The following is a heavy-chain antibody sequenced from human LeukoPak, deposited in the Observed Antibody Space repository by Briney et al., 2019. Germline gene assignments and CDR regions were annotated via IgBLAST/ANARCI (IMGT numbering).Heavy chain of an antibody. CDR2: IFSSSSYI. D-gene: IGHD3-16*01. V-gene: IGHV3-21*01. CDR1: GFTFSSYS. J-gene: IGHJ6*02. Sequence: GGSLRLSCAASGFTFSSYSMNWVRQAPGKGLEWVSSIFSSSSYIYYADSVKGRFTISRDNAKNSLYLQMNSLRVGDTAVYYCARSNGHLGYYYYRMDVWGQGTTVTVSS. CDR3: ARSNGHLGYYYYRMDV.